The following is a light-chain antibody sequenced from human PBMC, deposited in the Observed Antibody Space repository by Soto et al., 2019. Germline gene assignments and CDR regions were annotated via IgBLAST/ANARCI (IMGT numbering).Light chain of an antibody. CDR3: SSYTSSSNLDV. CDR2: EVN. V-gene: IGLV2-14*01. J-gene: IGLJ1*01. CDR1: SSDVGRYNY. Sequence: QSVLTQPASVSGSPGQSITISCTGTSSDVGRYNYVSWYQQYPGKAPKLMIYEVNYRPSGVSNRFSGSKSGNTASLTISGLQAEDEADYYCSSYTSSSNLDVFGTGTKV.